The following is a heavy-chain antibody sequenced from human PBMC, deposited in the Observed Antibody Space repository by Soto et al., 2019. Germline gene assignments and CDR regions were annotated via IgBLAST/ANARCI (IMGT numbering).Heavy chain of an antibody. CDR1: GFTIGSYW. CDR2: LSGDGTGT. D-gene: IGHD2-15*01. J-gene: IGHJ4*02. Sequence: EVELVESGGGLVQPGGSLRLSCAASGFTIGSYWMHWVRQAPGKGLVWVSRLSGDGTGTRYADFVKGRFTISGDNVKNTLYLDMNTLGPDDTAVYYCVRGGGGGSFDQWGQGTLVTVSS. CDR3: VRGGGGGSFDQ. V-gene: IGHV3-74*01.